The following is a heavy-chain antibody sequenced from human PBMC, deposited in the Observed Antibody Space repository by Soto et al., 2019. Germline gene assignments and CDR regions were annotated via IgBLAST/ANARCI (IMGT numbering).Heavy chain of an antibody. CDR3: ARGSEYSSAYFYYYYMDV. V-gene: IGHV4-4*02. CDR2: IYHSGST. CDR1: SGSISSSNW. Sequence: QVQLQESGPGLVKPSGTLSLTCAVSSGSISSSNWWSWVRQPPGKGLEWIGEIYHSGSTNYNPSLKSRVPIPVDQSKNQFSLKVSAVTAEDTAVYYCARGSEYSSAYFYYYYMDVWGKGTTVTVSS. J-gene: IGHJ6*03. D-gene: IGHD6-6*01.